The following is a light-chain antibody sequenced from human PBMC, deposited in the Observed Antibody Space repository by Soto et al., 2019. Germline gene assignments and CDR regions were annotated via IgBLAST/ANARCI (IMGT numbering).Light chain of an antibody. Sequence: QAVLTQPPSASGTPGQRVTLSCSGSSSNIGFNAVNWYQQLPGTAPKLLMHGNSQRPSGVPDRFSGSKSGTSASLAITGLQAEDEADYYCQSYDSRLSGSVFGGGTKLTVL. CDR3: QSYDSRLSGSV. CDR2: GNS. CDR1: SSNIGFNA. J-gene: IGLJ3*02. V-gene: IGLV1-44*01.